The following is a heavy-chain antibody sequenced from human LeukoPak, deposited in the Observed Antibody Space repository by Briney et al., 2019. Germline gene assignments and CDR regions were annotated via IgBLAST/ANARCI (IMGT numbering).Heavy chain of an antibody. CDR3: ARKKLGIVDY. CDR1: AFTFDVYG. CDR2: INWNGGST. D-gene: IGHD7-27*01. V-gene: IGHV3-20*04. Sequence: PGGSLRLSCAASAFTFDVYGMGWVRQAQGKGLEWVSGINWNGGSTGYADSVKGRFTISRDNAKNSLYLQMNSLRAEDTASYYCARKKLGIVDYWGQGTLVTVSS. J-gene: IGHJ4*02.